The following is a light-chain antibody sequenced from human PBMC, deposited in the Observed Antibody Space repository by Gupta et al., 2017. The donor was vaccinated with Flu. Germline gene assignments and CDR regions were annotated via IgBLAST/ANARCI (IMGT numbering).Light chain of an antibody. CDR2: AAS. CDR3: QSGT. CDR1: QSISSY. V-gene: IGKV1-39*01. J-gene: IGKJ3*01. Sequence: DIQMTQSPSSLSASVGDRVTITCRASQSISSYLNWYQQKPGKAPKLLIYAASSLQSGVPSRFSGSGSGTDCTLTISSLQPEDFATYYCQSGTFGPGTKVDIK.